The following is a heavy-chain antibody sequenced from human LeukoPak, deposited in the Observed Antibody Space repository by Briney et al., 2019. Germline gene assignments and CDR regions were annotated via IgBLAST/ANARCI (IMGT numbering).Heavy chain of an antibody. Sequence: GGSLRLSCAASGFTFGSDAMYWVRQAPGKGLEWVSGISGSGGSTFYADSVKGRFTISRDNSKNTLYLPMNSLRAEDTAVYYCVKDRGGSPFYGMDVWGQGTTVTVSS. D-gene: IGHD1-26*01. J-gene: IGHJ6*02. CDR3: VKDRGGSPFYGMDV. CDR2: ISGSGGST. V-gene: IGHV3-23*01. CDR1: GFTFGSDA.